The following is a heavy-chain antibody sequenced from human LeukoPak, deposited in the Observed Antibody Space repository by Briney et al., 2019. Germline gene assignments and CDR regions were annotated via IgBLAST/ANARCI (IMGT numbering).Heavy chain of an antibody. D-gene: IGHD4-17*01. Sequence: GGSLRLSCAASGFTFSSYAMSWVRQAPGKGLEWVSAIVRSGASKYYADSVKGRFTISRDNSKNTLHLQMNSLRAEATAIYYWAKVRVVGDYNWFFDLWGRDTLVTVSS. V-gene: IGHV3-23*01. CDR1: GFTFSSYA. CDR3: AKVRVVGDYNWFFDL. J-gene: IGHJ2*01. CDR2: IVRSGASK.